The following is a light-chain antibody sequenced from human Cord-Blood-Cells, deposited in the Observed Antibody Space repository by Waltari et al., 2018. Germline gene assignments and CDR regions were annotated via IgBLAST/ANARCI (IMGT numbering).Light chain of an antibody. Sequence: QSVLTQPPSVSGAPGQRVTISCTGSSSNIGAGYDVPWYQQLPGTAPKPLIYGNSNRPSGAPDRVSGSKSGTSASLAITGLQAEDEADYYCQSYDSSLSGWVFGGGTKLTVL. J-gene: IGLJ3*02. CDR1: SSNIGAGYD. V-gene: IGLV1-40*01. CDR3: QSYDSSLSGWV. CDR2: GNS.